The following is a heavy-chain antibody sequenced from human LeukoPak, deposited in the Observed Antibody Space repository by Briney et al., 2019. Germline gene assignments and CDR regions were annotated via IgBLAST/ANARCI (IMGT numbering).Heavy chain of an antibody. J-gene: IGHJ6*02. Sequence: GESLMISCKGSGYSFTSDWIGWVRQMPGKGLEWMGIIYPGDSDTRYSPSFQGQVTISADKSISTAYLQWSSLKASDTAMYYCARLTDIVVVVAADPYYYGMDVWGQGTTVTVSS. D-gene: IGHD2-15*01. CDR3: ARLTDIVVVVAADPYYYGMDV. V-gene: IGHV5-51*01. CDR1: GYSFTSDW. CDR2: IYPGDSDT.